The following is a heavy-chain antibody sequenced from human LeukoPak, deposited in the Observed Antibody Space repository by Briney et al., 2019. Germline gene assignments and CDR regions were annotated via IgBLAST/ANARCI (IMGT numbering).Heavy chain of an antibody. V-gene: IGHV1-18*04. CDR2: ISPYDGNT. J-gene: IGHJ5*02. CDR1: GYTFTGYY. Sequence: ASVKVSCKASGYTFTGYYMHWVRQAPGPGLEWMGSISPYDGNTNYAQKLQGRVTMTTDTFTSTAYMELRSLRSDDTAVYYCARGSGIVGHYNWFDPWGQGTLVTVSS. D-gene: IGHD3-22*01. CDR3: ARGSGIVGHYNWFDP.